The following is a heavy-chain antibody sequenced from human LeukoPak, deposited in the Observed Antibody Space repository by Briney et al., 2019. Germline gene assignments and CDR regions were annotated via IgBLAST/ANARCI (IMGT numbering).Heavy chain of an antibody. CDR1: GYTFTGYY. V-gene: IGHV1-2*02. J-gene: IGHJ4*02. CDR2: INPNSGGT. CDR3: ARDSYIESVITNLGGGY. Sequence: ASVKVSCKASGYTFTGYYMHWVRQAPGQGLEWMGWINPNSGGTSYAQKFQGRVTMTRDTSITTAHMELSRLRSDDTAVYYCARDSYIESVITNLGGGYWGQGTLVTVSS. D-gene: IGHD3-16*01.